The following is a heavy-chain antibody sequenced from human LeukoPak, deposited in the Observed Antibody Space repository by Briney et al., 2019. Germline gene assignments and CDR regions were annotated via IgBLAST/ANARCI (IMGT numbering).Heavy chain of an antibody. CDR1: GGSISGYY. CDR3: ARSWSGSVTAADI. V-gene: IGHV4-4*07. CDR2: IYSSGRT. Sequence: SETLSLACTVSGGSISGYYWTWIRQPAGKGLEWIGRIYSSGRTGYNPSLKSRVTMSVDTSKNQFSLKLSPVTAADTAIYYCARSWSGSVTAADIWGQGTMVTVSS. D-gene: IGHD3-3*01. J-gene: IGHJ3*02.